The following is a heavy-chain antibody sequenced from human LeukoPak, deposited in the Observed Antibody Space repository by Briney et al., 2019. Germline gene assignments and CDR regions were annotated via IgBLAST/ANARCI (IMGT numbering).Heavy chain of an antibody. Sequence: ASVKVSCKVSGYTLTELSMHWVRQAPGKGLEGMGGFDPEDGETIYAQNFQGRVTMTEDTSTDTAYMELSSLRSEDTAVYYCATAPPYYYGSGSYSPWGQGTLVTVSS. J-gene: IGHJ5*02. V-gene: IGHV1-24*01. CDR2: FDPEDGET. CDR1: GYTLTELS. D-gene: IGHD3-10*01. CDR3: ATAPPYYYGSGSYSP.